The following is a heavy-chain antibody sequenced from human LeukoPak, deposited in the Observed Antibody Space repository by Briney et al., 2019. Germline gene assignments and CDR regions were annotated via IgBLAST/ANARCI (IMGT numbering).Heavy chain of an antibody. D-gene: IGHD3-3*01. V-gene: IGHV3-7*01. CDR3: ARGRFWSGYYPSVDY. CDR2: IKQDGSEK. J-gene: IGHJ4*02. CDR1: GFTFSSYW. Sequence: GGSLRLSCAASGFTFSSYWMSWVRQAPGKGLEWVANIKQDGSEKYYVDSVKGRFIISRGNAKNSLYLQMNSLRAEDTAVYYCARGRFWSGYYPSVDYWGQGTLVTVSS.